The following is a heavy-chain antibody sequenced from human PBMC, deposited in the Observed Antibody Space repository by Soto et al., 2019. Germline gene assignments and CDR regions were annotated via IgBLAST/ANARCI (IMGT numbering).Heavy chain of an antibody. CDR3: ARDGDGRMTTNPYYYNGMDV. D-gene: IGHD4-4*01. J-gene: IGHJ6*02. CDR2: VFYTGRA. V-gene: IGHV4-59*01. Sequence: PSETLSLTCTVSGVSLCSYCLSLIRQPPGKGLEWIGYVFYTGRANYNASLKSRVSISLDTSNYQFSLKLSSVTAADTAVYYCARDGDGRMTTNPYYYNGMDVWGPGTTVTVSS. CDR1: GVSLCSYC.